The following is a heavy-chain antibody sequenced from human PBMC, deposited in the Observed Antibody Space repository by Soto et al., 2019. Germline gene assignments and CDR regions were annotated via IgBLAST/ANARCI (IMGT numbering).Heavy chain of an antibody. V-gene: IGHV1-58*01. CDR2: IVVGSGNT. CDR1: GFTFTNSA. Sequence: SVKVSCKASGFTFTNSAVQWVRQARGQRLECIGWIVVGSGNTNYAQKFQERVTFTRDMSTSTAYMELSSLRSEDTAVYYCARDGYCSGGSCYSVPVFDYWGQGTLVTVSS. CDR3: ARDGYCSGGSCYSVPVFDY. D-gene: IGHD2-15*01. J-gene: IGHJ4*02.